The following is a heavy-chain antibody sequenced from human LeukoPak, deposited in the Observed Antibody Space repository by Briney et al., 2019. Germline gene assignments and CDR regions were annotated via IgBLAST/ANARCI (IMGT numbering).Heavy chain of an antibody. CDR1: GFTFSSHW. CDR2: ISSSSSTI. D-gene: IGHD6-13*01. V-gene: IGHV3-48*01. J-gene: IGHJ3*02. Sequence: GGSLRLSCAASGFTFSSHWMDWVRQAPGKGLEWVSYISSSSSTIYYADSVKGRFTISRDNAKNSLYLQMNSLRAEDTAVYYCARDPRKYSSTPGAFDIWGQGTMVTVSS. CDR3: ARDPRKYSSTPGAFDI.